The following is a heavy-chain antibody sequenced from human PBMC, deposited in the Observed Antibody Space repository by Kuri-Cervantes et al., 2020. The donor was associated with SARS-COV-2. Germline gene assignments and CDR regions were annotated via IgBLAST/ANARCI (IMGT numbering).Heavy chain of an antibody. CDR2: ISGSGDST. Sequence: GESLKISCAASGFTFSSYAMSWVRQAPGKGLEWVSAISGSGDSTYYADSVKGRFTISRDNSKNTLYLQMNSLRAEDTAVYYCAKGFVPAAPRGDYWGQGTLVTVSS. D-gene: IGHD2-2*01. CDR3: AKGFVPAAPRGDY. J-gene: IGHJ4*02. CDR1: GFTFSSYA. V-gene: IGHV3-23*01.